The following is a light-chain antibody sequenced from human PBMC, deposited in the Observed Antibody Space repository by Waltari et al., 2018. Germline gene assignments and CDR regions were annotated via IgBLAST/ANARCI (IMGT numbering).Light chain of an antibody. CDR1: SLRTSY. CDR3: SSRDSSASHVL. V-gene: IGLV3-19*01. Sequence: SSELTQDPAVSVALGQTVRITCQGASLRTSYASWYQQKSGQAPILVLFGKNKRPSGIPDRFFGYNAETTTSFTITGAQAEDEADYYCSSRDSSASHVLFAGGTKLTVL. J-gene: IGLJ2*01. CDR2: GKN.